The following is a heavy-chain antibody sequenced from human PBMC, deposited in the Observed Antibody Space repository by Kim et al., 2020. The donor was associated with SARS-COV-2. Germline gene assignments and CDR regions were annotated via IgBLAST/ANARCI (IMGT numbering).Heavy chain of an antibody. J-gene: IGHJ4*02. Sequence: GGSLRLSCAASGFTFSSYAMHWVRQAPGKGLEWVAVISYDGSNKYYADSVKGRFTISRDNSKNTLYLQMNSLRAEDTAVYYCAREGIAVAGTWGAAFDYWGQGTLVTVSS. CDR1: GFTFSSYA. V-gene: IGHV3-30*04. CDR3: AREGIAVAGTWGAAFDY. D-gene: IGHD6-19*01. CDR2: ISYDGSNK.